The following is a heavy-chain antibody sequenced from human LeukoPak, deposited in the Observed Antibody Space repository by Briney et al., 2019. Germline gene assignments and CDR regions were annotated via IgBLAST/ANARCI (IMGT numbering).Heavy chain of an antibody. V-gene: IGHV1-24*01. CDR1: GYTLTELS. D-gene: IGHD4-17*01. CDR3: ARDQETTTVTGGLFDY. Sequence: GAPVKVSCKVSGYTLTELSMHWVRQAPGKGLEWMGGFDPEDGETIYAQKFQGRVTMTRDTSISTAYMELSSLRSEDTAVYYCARDQETTTVTGGLFDYWGQGTLVTVSS. CDR2: FDPEDGET. J-gene: IGHJ4*02.